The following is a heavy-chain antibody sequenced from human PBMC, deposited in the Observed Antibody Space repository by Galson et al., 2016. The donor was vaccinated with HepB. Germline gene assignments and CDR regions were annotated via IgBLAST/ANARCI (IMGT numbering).Heavy chain of an antibody. Sequence: SVKVSCKASGYTFTSNGISWVRQAPGQGLEWMGWISAYSGNTNYAQKLQGRVTMTTDTSTGTAYMELRSLGSDDTAVYYCARDQQHGLLDRGQGTLVTVSS. V-gene: IGHV1-18*01. J-gene: IGHJ4*02. CDR3: ARDQQHGLLD. CDR1: GYTFTSNG. D-gene: IGHD3-9*01. CDR2: ISAYSGNT.